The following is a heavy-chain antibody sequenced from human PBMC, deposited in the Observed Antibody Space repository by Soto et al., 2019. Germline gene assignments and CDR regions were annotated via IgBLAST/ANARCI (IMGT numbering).Heavy chain of an antibody. CDR1: GYTXTSYG. J-gene: IGHJ4*02. CDR2: ISAYNGNT. CDR3: ARDGVVAANDY. D-gene: IGHD2-15*01. Sequence: SXKASWKASGYTXTSYGISLVRQAPGQGLEWMGWISAYNGNTNYAQKLQGRVTMTTDTSTSTAYMELRSLRSDDTAVYYCARDGVVAANDYWGQGTLVTVSS. V-gene: IGHV1-18*04.